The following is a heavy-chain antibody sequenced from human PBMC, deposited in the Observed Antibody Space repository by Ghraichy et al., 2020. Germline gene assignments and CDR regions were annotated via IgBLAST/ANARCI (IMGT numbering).Heavy chain of an antibody. J-gene: IGHJ4*02. Sequence: GESLNISCAASGFTFSYNEMNWVRQAPGKGLEWLSYISSSGITIYYADSVKGRFTISRDNAKSSLYLQMNSLRVEDTAVYYCASRTRYSSSYYGRSEYWGQGTLVTVSS. V-gene: IGHV3-48*03. CDR1: GFTFSYNE. CDR2: ISSSGITI. D-gene: IGHD6-13*01. CDR3: ASRTRYSSSYYGRSEY.